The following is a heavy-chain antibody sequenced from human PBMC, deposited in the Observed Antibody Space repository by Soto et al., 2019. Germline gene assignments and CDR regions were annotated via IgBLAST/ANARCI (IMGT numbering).Heavy chain of an antibody. V-gene: IGHV1-69*02. Sequence: QVQLVQSGAEVKKPGSSVKFSCKASGGTFSSYTISWVRQAPGQGLEWMGRIIPILGIANYVQKFQGRVTIAADKSTSTAYMGVSSLRSEDTAGYYCAIWIRSYSGYDTPDYWGPGSLGTVSS. CDR3: AIWIRSYSGYDTPDY. D-gene: IGHD5-12*01. CDR2: IIPILGIA. J-gene: IGHJ4*02. CDR1: GGTFSSYT.